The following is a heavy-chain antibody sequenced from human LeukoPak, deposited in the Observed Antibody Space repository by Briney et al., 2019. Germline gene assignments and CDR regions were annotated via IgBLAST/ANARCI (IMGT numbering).Heavy chain of an antibody. CDR3: ARGTMITFGGVIVNGWFDP. J-gene: IGHJ5*02. CDR1: GFTFSSYW. CDR2: INSDGSST. Sequence: GGSLRLSCAASGFTFSSYWMHWVRQAPGKGLVWVSRINSDGSSTSYADSVKGRFTISRDNAKNTLYLQMNSLRAEDTAVYYCARGTMITFGGVIVNGWFDPWGQGTLVTVSS. D-gene: IGHD3-16*02. V-gene: IGHV3-74*01.